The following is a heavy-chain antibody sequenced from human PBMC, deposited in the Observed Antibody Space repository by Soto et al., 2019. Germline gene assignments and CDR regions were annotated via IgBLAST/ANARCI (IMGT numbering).Heavy chain of an antibody. CDR1: GFTFSNAW. Sequence: EVQLVESGGGLVKPGGSLRLSCAASGFTFSNAWMNWVRQAPGKGLEWVGRIKSKADGGTTDYAAHVKGRFTISRDDSNNTLYLQMNSLKTEDTAVYYCTTECGGDCYSVDYWGQGTLVTVSS. J-gene: IGHJ4*02. CDR3: TTECGGDCYSVDY. V-gene: IGHV3-15*07. CDR2: IKSKADGGTT. D-gene: IGHD2-21*02.